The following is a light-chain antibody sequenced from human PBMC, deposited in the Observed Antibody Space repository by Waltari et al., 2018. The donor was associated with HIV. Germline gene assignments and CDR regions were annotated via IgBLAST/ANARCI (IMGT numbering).Light chain of an antibody. J-gene: IGKJ4*01. CDR1: QTISSY. V-gene: IGKV1-39*01. CDR3: QQSYSTPPT. CDR2: TAS. Sequence: DIQMTQSPSSLSASVGDRVTITCRASQTISSYLNWYQQKPGKAPNLLIYTASSLQSGVPSMFRGSGSGTDFTLTISSLQPEDFATYYCQQSYSTPPTFGGGTKVEIK.